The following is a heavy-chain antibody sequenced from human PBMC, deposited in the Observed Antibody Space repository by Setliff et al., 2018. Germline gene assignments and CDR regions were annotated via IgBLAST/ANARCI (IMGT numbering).Heavy chain of an antibody. CDR3: AREGWGGPRAFDI. V-gene: IGHV5-51*01. CDR1: GYSLTSYW. Sequence: GESLKISCKGSGYSLTSYWIGWVRQMPGKGLEWMGIIFPGNSATKYSPSFQGQVTISADKSISTAYLQWSSLKASDTAMYYCAREGWGGPRAFDIWGQGTMVTVSS. CDR2: IFPGNSAT. J-gene: IGHJ3*02. D-gene: IGHD1-26*01.